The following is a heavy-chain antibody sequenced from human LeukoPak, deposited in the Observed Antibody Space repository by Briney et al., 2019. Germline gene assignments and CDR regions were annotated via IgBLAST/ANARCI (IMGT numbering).Heavy chain of an antibody. V-gene: IGHV1-8*01. CDR2: MNPNSGNT. D-gene: IGHD6-13*01. CDR1: GYTFTSYD. J-gene: IGHJ6*02. Sequence: GASVKVSCKASGYTFTSYDINWVRQATGQGLEWMGWMNPNSGNTGYAQKFQGRVTMTRNTSISTAYMELSSLRSEDTAVYYCASSAYSSSWYFPKTYYYYGMDVWGQGTTVTVSS. CDR3: ASSAYSSSWYFPKTYYYYGMDV.